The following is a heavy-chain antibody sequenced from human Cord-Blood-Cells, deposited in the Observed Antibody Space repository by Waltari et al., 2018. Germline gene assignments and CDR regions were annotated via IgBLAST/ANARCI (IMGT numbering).Heavy chain of an antibody. D-gene: IGHD6-13*01. CDR3: ARDQGSSWYGNWFDP. J-gene: IGHJ5*02. CDR1: GGSISSYY. V-gene: IGHV4-4*07. Sequence: QVQLQESGPGLVKPSETLSLTCTVSGGSISSYYWSWIRQPAGKGLEWIGRIYTSGRTNYNPSLKSRVTMSVDTSKNQCSLKLSSVTAADTAVYYCARDQGSSWYGNWFDPWGQGTLVTVSS. CDR2: IYTSGRT.